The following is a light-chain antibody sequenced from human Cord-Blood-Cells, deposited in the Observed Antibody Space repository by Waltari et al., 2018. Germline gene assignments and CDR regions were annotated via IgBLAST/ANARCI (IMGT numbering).Light chain of an antibody. CDR2: DVS. J-gene: IGLJ1*01. Sequence: QSALTQPASVSGSPGQSLTISCTGTSSDGGGYNYVSLYQQHPGKAPKLMIYDVSNRPSGVSNRFAGSKSGNTASLTISGLEAEDEADYYCSSYTSSSTLYVFGTGTKVTVL. V-gene: IGLV2-14*01. CDR3: SSYTSSSTLYV. CDR1: SSDGGGYNY.